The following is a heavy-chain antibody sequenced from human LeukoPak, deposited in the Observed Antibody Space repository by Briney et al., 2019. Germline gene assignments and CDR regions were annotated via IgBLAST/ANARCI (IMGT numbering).Heavy chain of an antibody. CDR3: ARGVSILTGYYTPYWFDP. Sequence: PGGSLRLSCAASGFTFNSYAMSWVRQAPGKGLEWVSSISGPGGTTYYAESVKGRFTISRDNSKNTLYLQMSSLRAEDTAVYYCARGVSILTGYYTPYWFDPWGQGTLVTVSS. D-gene: IGHD3-9*01. CDR1: GFTFNSYA. J-gene: IGHJ5*02. V-gene: IGHV3-23*01. CDR2: ISGPGGTT.